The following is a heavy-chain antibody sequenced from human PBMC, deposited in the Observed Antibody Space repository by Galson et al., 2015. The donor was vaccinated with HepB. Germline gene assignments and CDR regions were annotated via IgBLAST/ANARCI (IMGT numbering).Heavy chain of an antibody. V-gene: IGHV3-33*01. D-gene: IGHD1-1*01. CDR1: GFTFSDYN. CDR3: AREHLFGVYSWANDVDYFDY. Sequence: SLRLSCAASGFTFSDYNIHWVRQSPGKGLEWVSVIWYDGSKKFYADSVKGRFTISRDNSKKTLYLQMNSLRADDSAMYYCAREHLFGVYSWANDVDYFDYWGQGTLVTVSS. J-gene: IGHJ4*02. CDR2: IWYDGSKK.